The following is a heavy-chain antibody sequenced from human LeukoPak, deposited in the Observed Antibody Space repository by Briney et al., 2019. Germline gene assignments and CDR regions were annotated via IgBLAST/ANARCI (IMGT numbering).Heavy chain of an antibody. V-gene: IGHV1-18*01. CDR3: ARAPRGRQAASYDSSGYHY. CDR1: GYTFTSYG. J-gene: IGHJ4*02. Sequence: GASVKVSCKASGYTFTSYGISWVRQAPGQGLEWMGWISAYNGNTNYAQKLQGRVTMTTDTSTSTAYMELSSLRSEDTAVYYCARAPRGRQAASYDSSGYHYWGQGTLVTVSS. CDR2: ISAYNGNT. D-gene: IGHD3-22*01.